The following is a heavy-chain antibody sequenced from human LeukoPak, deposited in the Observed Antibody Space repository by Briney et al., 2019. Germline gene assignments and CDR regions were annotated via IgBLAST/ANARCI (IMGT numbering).Heavy chain of an antibody. V-gene: IGHV5-51*01. D-gene: IGHD3-16*01. CDR1: GYSFNTYW. CDR2: IYPDDSVA. J-gene: IGHJ4*02. Sequence: GESLKISCKTSGYSFNTYWIAWVRQMPGKGLEWMGIIYPDDSVARYSPSFQGQVTISVDKSITTAYLQWSSLKASDTAMYYCARHGKDYDYIVYWGQGTLVTVSS. CDR3: ARHGKDYDYIVY.